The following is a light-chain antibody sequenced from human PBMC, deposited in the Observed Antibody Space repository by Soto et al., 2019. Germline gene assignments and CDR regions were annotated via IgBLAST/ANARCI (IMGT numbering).Light chain of an antibody. J-gene: IGLJ2*01. CDR2: RNN. V-gene: IGLV1-47*01. CDR3: GGWNASLSGPV. CDR1: SSNIGSNY. Sequence: QSVLTQPPSASGTPGQRVNISCSGSSSNIGSNYVYWYRQFPGTAPKLLIQRNNQRPSGVPARFSGSKSGTSASLASSGLRSEDEADYYCGGWNASLSGPVFGGGTKLTVL.